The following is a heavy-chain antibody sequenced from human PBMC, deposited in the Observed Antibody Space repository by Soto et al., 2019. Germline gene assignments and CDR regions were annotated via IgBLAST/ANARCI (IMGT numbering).Heavy chain of an antibody. J-gene: IGHJ4*02. CDR1: GGSISSSNW. V-gene: IGHV4-4*02. Sequence: PSETLSLTCAVSGGSISSSNWWSWVRQPPGKGLEWIGYIYYSGSTNYNPSLKSRVTISVDTSKNQFSLKLSSVTAADTAVYYCARHGTRGDYLDYWGQGTLVTVSS. CDR3: ARHGTRGDYLDY. CDR2: IYYSGST.